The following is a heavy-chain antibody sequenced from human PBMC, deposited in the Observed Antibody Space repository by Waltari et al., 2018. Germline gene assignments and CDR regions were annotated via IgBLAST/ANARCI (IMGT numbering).Heavy chain of an antibody. Sequence: QVQLQESGPGLVKPSQTLSLTCTVSGGSITSGSYYWSWIRQPAGKGLEWIGRIHTSGSTNYNPPLRRRVTISVDTSKNQFSLKLSSVTAADTAVYYCARDLPNSQYSSGWSFDYWGQGTLVTVSS. CDR1: GGSITSGSYY. D-gene: IGHD6-19*01. V-gene: IGHV4-61*02. J-gene: IGHJ4*02. CDR3: ARDLPNSQYSSGWSFDY. CDR2: IHTSGST.